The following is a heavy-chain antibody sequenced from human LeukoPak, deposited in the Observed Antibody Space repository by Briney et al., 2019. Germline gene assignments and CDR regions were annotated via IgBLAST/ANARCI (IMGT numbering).Heavy chain of an antibody. CDR1: GFTFSKYW. V-gene: IGHV3-74*01. D-gene: IGHD6-19*01. Sequence: GGSLRLSCAASGFTFSKYWMLWFRQAPGKGLDSVSRINTDGTVTTYADSVKGRFTVSRDNADNTIFLQMNSVRDEDTAVYHCATKQWLAPPPDSWGQGTPVTVSS. CDR2: INTDGTVT. J-gene: IGHJ4*02. CDR3: ATKQWLAPPPDS.